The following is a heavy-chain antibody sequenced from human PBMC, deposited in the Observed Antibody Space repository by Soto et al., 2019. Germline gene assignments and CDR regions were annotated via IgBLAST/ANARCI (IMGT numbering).Heavy chain of an antibody. CDR2: VSHSGGS. D-gene: IGHD6-13*01. CDR3: ARESRSGTSSDCRFRNDWVDP. Sequence: SDNPSLTCAVSGYSISTGYYWGWIRQPPGKGLEWIGSVSHSGGSYYNPSLKSRVTTSLDTSKNHFSLELSSVTAADTAVYYCARESRSGTSSDCRFRNDWVDPWGKGTRVTVS. J-gene: IGHJ5*02. V-gene: IGHV4-38-2*02. CDR1: GYSISTGYY.